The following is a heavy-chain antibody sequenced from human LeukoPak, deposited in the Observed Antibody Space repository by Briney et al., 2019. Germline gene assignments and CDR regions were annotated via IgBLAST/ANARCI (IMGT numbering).Heavy chain of an antibody. D-gene: IGHD3-22*01. CDR3: AKDLYDSSGPLGDAFDI. J-gene: IGHJ3*02. CDR2: ISGSGGST. V-gene: IGHV3-23*01. Sequence: QPGGSLRLSCAASGFTFSSYAMSWVRQAPGKGLEWVSAISGSGGSTYYADSVKGRFTISRDNSKNTLYLQMNSLRAEDTAVYYCAKDLYDSSGPLGDAFDIWGQGTMVTVSS. CDR1: GFTFSSYA.